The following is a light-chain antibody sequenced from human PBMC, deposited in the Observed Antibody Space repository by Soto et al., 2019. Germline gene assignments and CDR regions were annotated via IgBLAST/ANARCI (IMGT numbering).Light chain of an antibody. CDR2: DVS. CDR3: SSYTTSYFYV. Sequence: QSVLTQPASVSGSPGQSITISCTGTSSDVGGYNSVSWYQQHPGKAPKLIIYDVSNRPSGVSNRFSGSKSGNTASLTISGLQADDEADYYCSSYTTSYFYVFGPGTKVTVL. J-gene: IGLJ1*01. CDR1: SSDVGGYNS. V-gene: IGLV2-14*03.